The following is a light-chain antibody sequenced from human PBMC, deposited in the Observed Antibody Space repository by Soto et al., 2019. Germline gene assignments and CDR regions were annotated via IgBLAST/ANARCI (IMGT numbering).Light chain of an antibody. Sequence: EIVMTQSPATLSLSPGERAALSCRASQSINSELAWYQQKPGQPPRLLIYGASTRATAVPARFTGSESGSEFPLTISGLQSEDFAVYYCQQGHNWPLTFGQGTRLEI. J-gene: IGKJ2*01. V-gene: IGKV3-15*01. CDR3: QQGHNWPLT. CDR2: GAS. CDR1: QSINSE.